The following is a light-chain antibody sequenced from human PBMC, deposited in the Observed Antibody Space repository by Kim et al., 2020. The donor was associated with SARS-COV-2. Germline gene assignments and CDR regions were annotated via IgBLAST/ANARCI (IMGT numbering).Light chain of an antibody. CDR3: QQYSDWPLT. CDR2: GAYGAS. V-gene: IGKV3-15*01. J-gene: IGKJ4*01. CDR1: QCVRSS. Sequence: GERATLACRASQCVRSSLAWYQQRPGQAPRLLIYGAYGASTRATGIPARFSGSGSGTDFTLTISSLQSEDFAVYYCQQYSDWPLTFGGGTKVDIK.